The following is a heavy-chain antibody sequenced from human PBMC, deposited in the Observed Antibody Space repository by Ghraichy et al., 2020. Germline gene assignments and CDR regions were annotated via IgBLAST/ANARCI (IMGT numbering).Heavy chain of an antibody. Sequence: SETLSLTCTVSGGSISSYYWSWIRQPPGKGLEWIGYIYYSGSTNYNPSLKSRVTISVDTSKNQFSLKLSSVTAADTAVYYCARSRGQWLVKQDAFDIWGQGTMVTVSS. CDR1: GGSISSYY. CDR3: ARSRGQWLVKQDAFDI. CDR2: IYYSGST. D-gene: IGHD6-19*01. J-gene: IGHJ3*02. V-gene: IGHV4-59*01.